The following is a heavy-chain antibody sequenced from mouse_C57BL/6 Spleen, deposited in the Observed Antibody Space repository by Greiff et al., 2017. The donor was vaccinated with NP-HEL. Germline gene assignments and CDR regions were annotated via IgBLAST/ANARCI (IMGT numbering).Heavy chain of an antibody. J-gene: IGHJ3*01. CDR2: INPSSGYT. D-gene: IGHD2-4*01. Sequence: VQLVESGAELAKPGASVKLSCKASGYTFTSYWMHWVKQRPGQGLEWIGYINPSSGYTKYNQKFKDKVTLTADKSSSTAYMQLSSLTYEDSAVYYCARSGYDYGSAWFAYWGQGTLVTVSA. V-gene: IGHV1-7*01. CDR1: GYTFTSYW. CDR3: ARSGYDYGSAWFAY.